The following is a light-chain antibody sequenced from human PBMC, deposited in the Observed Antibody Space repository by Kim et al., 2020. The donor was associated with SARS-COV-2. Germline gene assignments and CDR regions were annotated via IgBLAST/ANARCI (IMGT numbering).Light chain of an antibody. Sequence: GQPVTISCSGSRSNIGRNGVTWYHLLPGTAPRLLIYSDDERPSGVPDRFSGSKSGTSASLAISGLQSEDEADYYCATWDDSLTGPVFGGGTQLTVL. J-gene: IGLJ3*02. V-gene: IGLV1-44*01. CDR3: ATWDDSLTGPV. CDR1: RSNIGRNG. CDR2: SDD.